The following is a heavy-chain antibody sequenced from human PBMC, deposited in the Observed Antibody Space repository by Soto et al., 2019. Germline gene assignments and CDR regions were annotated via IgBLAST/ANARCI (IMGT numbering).Heavy chain of an antibody. CDR1: GGTFSSYT. CDR3: ARKQEIDQLPAGSYFDY. D-gene: IGHD3-10*01. V-gene: IGHV1-69*02. J-gene: IGHJ4*02. CDR2: IIPILGIA. Sequence: SVKVSCKASGGTFSSYTISWVRQAPGQGLEWMGRIIPILGIANYAQKFQGRVTITADKSTSTAYMELSSLRSEDTAVYYCARKQEIDQLPAGSYFDYWGQGTLVTVSS.